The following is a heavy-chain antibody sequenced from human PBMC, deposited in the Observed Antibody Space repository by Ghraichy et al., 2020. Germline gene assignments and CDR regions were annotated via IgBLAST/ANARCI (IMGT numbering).Heavy chain of an antibody. D-gene: IGHD5-24*01. Sequence: GGSLRLSCAASGFTFSNAWMSWVRQAPGKGLEWVGLIKSKTDGGTTDYAAPVKGRFTISRDDSKNTLYLQMNSLKTEDTAVYYCTTDYNFMVGGGKKFDYWGQGTLVTVSS. J-gene: IGHJ4*02. CDR1: GFTFSNAW. CDR3: TTDYNFMVGGGKKFDY. CDR2: IKSKTDGGTT. V-gene: IGHV3-15*01.